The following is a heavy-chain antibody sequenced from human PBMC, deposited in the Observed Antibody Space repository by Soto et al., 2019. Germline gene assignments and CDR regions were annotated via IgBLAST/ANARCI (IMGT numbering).Heavy chain of an antibody. D-gene: IGHD3-3*01. CDR3: ARVNDFWTGYYSTNWFDP. CDR1: GGSISSYY. Sequence: SETLSLTCTVSGGSISSYYWSWIRQPPGKGLEWIGYIYYSGSTNHNPSLKSRVTISVDTSKNQFSLKLSSVTAADTAVYYCARVNDFWTGYYSTNWFDPWGQGTLVTVSS. J-gene: IGHJ5*02. V-gene: IGHV4-59*01. CDR2: IYYSGST.